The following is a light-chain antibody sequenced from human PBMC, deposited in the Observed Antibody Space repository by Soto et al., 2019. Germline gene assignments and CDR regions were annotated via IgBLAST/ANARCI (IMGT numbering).Light chain of an antibody. V-gene: IGKV3D-20*01. J-gene: IGKJ1*01. CDR1: QSVSSSD. Sequence: LAPGGRATLSCGASQSVSSSDLAWYQQTPGLAPRLVIYDASSRATGIPDRLSGSGSGTDFTLTSSRLEPEDFAVYYCQQYGSSPSFGQGTKVDIK. CDR3: QQYGSSPS. CDR2: DAS.